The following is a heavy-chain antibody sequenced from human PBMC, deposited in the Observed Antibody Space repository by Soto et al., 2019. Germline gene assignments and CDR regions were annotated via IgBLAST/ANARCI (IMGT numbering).Heavy chain of an antibody. CDR1: GGSFKSGSYS. J-gene: IGHJ6*02. CDR2: VYHTGRT. D-gene: IGHD7-27*01. Sequence: SETLSLTCTVSGGSFKSGSYSWSWIRQPPGKGLEWIGYVYHTGRTSYNPSLKSRVSISMDTSKNQFSLNLDSVTAADTAVYYCARGVLGPGDYYYGMDVWGQGATVTVS. V-gene: IGHV4-61*01. CDR3: ARGVLGPGDYYYGMDV.